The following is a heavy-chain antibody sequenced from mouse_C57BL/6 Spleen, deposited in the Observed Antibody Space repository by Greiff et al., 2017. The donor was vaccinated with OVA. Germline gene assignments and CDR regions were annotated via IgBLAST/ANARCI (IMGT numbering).Heavy chain of an antibody. CDR1: GYAFSSSW. V-gene: IGHV1-82*01. Sequence: QVQLQHSGPELVKPGASVKISSKASGYAFSSSWMNWVKQRPGKGLEWIGRIYPGDGDTNYNGKFKGKATLTADKSSSTAYMQLSSLTSEDSAVYFCASPNYYGSSFYYAMDYWGQGTSVTVSS. J-gene: IGHJ4*01. D-gene: IGHD1-1*01. CDR3: ASPNYYGSSFYYAMDY. CDR2: IYPGDGDT.